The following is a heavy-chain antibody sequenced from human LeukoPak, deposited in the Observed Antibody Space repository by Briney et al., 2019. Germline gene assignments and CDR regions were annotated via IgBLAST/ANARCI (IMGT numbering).Heavy chain of an antibody. CDR2: IIPIFGTA. V-gene: IGHV1-69*13. D-gene: IGHD3-16*01. CDR1: GYTFTSYA. CDR3: ATPRGRGFYYFDY. Sequence: SVKVSCKASGYTFTSYAISWVRQAPGQGLEWMGGIIPIFGTANYAQKFQGRVTITADESTSTAYMELSSLRSEDTAVYYCATPRGRGFYYFDYWGQGTLVTVSS. J-gene: IGHJ4*02.